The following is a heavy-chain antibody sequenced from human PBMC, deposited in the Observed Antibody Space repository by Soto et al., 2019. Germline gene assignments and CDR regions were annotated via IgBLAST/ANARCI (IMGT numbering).Heavy chain of an antibody. CDR3: AKDSGSGGSDY. CDR1: GFTFSSYA. D-gene: IGHD1-26*01. Sequence: GSLRLSCAASGFTFSSYAVSWVRQAPGKGLEWVSAISGSGGSTYYADSVKGRFTISRDNSKNTLYLQMNSLRAENTAVYYCAKDSGSGGSDYWGQGTLVTVSS. J-gene: IGHJ4*02. V-gene: IGHV3-23*01. CDR2: ISGSGGST.